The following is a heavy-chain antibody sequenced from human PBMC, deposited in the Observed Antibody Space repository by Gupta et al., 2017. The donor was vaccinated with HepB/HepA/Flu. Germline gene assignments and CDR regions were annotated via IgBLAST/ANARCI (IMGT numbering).Heavy chain of an antibody. D-gene: IGHD3-10*01. CDR3: AKWGQESGDYYYGLDG. Sequence: VQLQESAPGLVKSSATLSLTCSVSGASVSDHSWSSIRPSAGKGLGWIGRIYSGGTTAYNPSLTSRATISVDTSRNQFSLKMNAVTAADTAVYYCAKWGQESGDYYYGLDGGGQGTTVAVSS. V-gene: IGHV4-4*07. J-gene: IGHJ6*02. CDR2: IYSGGTT. CDR1: GASVSDHS.